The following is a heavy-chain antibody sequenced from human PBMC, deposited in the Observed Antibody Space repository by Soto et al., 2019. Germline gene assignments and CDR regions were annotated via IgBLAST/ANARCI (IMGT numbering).Heavy chain of an antibody. CDR2: IYWNDDK. D-gene: IGHD3-9*01. CDR3: AHKFRYLDARDV. Sequence: SCPTLVNPTQTLTLTCSFSGFSLTTGGVAVGWIRQPPGKALEWLALIYWNDDKRYSPSLKNRLTVTKDTSKNQVVLTLTNMDPVDPATYYLAHKFRYLDARDVSGEGTPVTV. V-gene: IGHV2-5*01. CDR1: GFSLTTGGVA. J-gene: IGHJ6*02.